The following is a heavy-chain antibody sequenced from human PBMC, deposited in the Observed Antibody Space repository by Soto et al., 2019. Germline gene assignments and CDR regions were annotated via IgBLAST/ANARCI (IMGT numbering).Heavy chain of an antibody. D-gene: IGHD3-16*01. Sequence: QVQLVQSGAEVKKPGASVKVSCKASGYTFTSYGISWVRQAPGQGLEWMGWINAYNGNTNYAQNFQGRVTMTTDTFASTAYMELRSLRSDDTAXXXXAXXXFGVDYWGQGTLVTVSS. J-gene: IGHJ4*02. CDR2: INAYNGNT. CDR3: AXXXFGVDY. V-gene: IGHV1-18*01. CDR1: GYTFTSYG.